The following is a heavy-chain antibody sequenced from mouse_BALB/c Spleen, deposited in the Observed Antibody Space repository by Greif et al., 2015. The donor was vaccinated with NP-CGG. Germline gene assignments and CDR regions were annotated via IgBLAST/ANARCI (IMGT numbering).Heavy chain of an antibody. CDR3: ASQDAY. Sequence: QVQLQQSGPGLVQPSQSLPITCTVSGFSLTSYGVHWVRQPPGKGLEWLGVIWSGGSTDYNAAFISRLSISKDNSKSQVFFKINSLQADDTAIYYCASQDAYWGQGTLVTVSA. V-gene: IGHV2-4*02. CDR2: IWSGGST. CDR1: GFSLTSYG. J-gene: IGHJ3*01.